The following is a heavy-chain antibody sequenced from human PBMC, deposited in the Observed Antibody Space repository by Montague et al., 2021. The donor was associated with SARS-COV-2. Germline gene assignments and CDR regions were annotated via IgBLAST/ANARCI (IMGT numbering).Heavy chain of an antibody. CDR3: ARGDSSGYYYLFDY. J-gene: IGHJ4*02. Sequence: YLRLSCAASGFTFSSYDMHWVRQATGKGLEWVSAIGTAGDTYYLGSVKGRFTISRENAKNSLYLQMNSLRAGDTAVYYCARGDSSGYYYLFDYWGQGTLVTVSS. CDR2: IGTAGDT. D-gene: IGHD3-22*01. CDR1: GFTFSSYD. V-gene: IGHV3-13*04.